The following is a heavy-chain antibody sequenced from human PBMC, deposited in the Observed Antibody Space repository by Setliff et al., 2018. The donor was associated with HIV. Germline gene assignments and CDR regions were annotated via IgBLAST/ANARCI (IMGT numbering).Heavy chain of an antibody. J-gene: IGHJ3*02. CDR3: ARKVGDYGKDAFDI. D-gene: IGHD4-17*01. Sequence: SETLSLTCTVSGGSISSGGYYWSWIRQHPGKGLEWIGYIYYSGSTYYNPSLNSLVTISVDTSKNQFSLKLSSVTAADTAVYYCARKVGDYGKDAFDIWGQGTMVTVSS. CDR1: GGSISSGGYY. V-gene: IGHV4-31*01. CDR2: IYYSGST.